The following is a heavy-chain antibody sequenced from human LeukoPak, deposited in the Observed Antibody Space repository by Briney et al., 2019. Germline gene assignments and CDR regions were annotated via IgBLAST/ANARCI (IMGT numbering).Heavy chain of an antibody. D-gene: IGHD2-2*01. J-gene: IGHJ1*01. CDR2: ISGSGGST. Sequence: GGSLRLSCAASGFTFSSYAMSWVRQAPGKGLEWVSAISGSGGSTYYADSVKGRFTISRDNSKNTLYLQMNSLRAEDTAVYYCAKGPPSVGCSSTSCYPVAEYFQHWGQGTLVTVSS. CDR3: AKGPPSVGCSSTSCYPVAEYFQH. CDR1: GFTFSSYA. V-gene: IGHV3-23*01.